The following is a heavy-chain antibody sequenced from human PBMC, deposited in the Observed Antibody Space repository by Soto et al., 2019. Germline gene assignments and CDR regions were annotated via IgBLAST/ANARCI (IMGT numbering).Heavy chain of an antibody. CDR2: INPNSGGT. D-gene: IGHD3-16*01. CDR3: ARGDDWDAEGYYHYGMDV. V-gene: IGHV1-2*02. Sequence: VASVKVSCKASGYTFTGYYMHWVRQAPGQGLEWMGWINPNSGGTNYAQKFQGRVTMTRDTSISTAYMELSRLRSDDTAVYYCARGDDWDAEGYYHYGMDVWGQGTRVTVSS. CDR1: GYTFTGYY. J-gene: IGHJ6*02.